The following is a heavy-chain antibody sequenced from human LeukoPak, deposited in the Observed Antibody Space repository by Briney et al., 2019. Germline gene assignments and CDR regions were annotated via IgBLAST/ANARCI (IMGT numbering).Heavy chain of an antibody. Sequence: ASVKVSCKASGGTFSSYAISWVRQAPGQGLEWMGWINTNTGNPTYAQGFTGRFVFSLDTSVSTAYLQISSLRAEDTAVYYCVRAVGYSGYDLDYWGQGTLVTVSS. J-gene: IGHJ4*02. D-gene: IGHD5-12*01. CDR3: VRAVGYSGYDLDY. CDR2: INTNTGNP. CDR1: GGTFSSYA. V-gene: IGHV7-4-1*02.